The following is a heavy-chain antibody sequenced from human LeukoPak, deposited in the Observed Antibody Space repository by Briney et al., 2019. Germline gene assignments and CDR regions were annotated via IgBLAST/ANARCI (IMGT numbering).Heavy chain of an antibody. Sequence: GGSLRLSCAASGFTFSSYGMHWVRQAPGKGLEWVAFIRYDGSNKYYADSAKGRFTISRDNSKNTLYLQMNSLRAEDTAVYYCAKDRPDCSSTSCQEGNWFDPWGQGTLVTVSS. V-gene: IGHV3-30*02. D-gene: IGHD2-2*01. CDR2: IRYDGSNK. CDR3: AKDRPDCSSTSCQEGNWFDP. J-gene: IGHJ5*02. CDR1: GFTFSSYG.